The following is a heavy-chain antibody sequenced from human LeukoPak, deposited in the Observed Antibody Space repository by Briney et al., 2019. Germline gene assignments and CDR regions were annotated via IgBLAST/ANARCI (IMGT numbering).Heavy chain of an antibody. V-gene: IGHV1-69*13. D-gene: IGHD3-3*01. Sequence: SVEVSCEASGGTFSSYAISWVRQAPGQGLEWMGGIIPIFGTANYAQKFQGRVTITADESTSTAYMELSSLRSEDTAVYYCARDLFPSAIDYDFWSGYYSTPTSKHYYGMDVWGQGTTVTVSS. J-gene: IGHJ6*02. CDR2: IIPIFGTA. CDR1: GGTFSSYA. CDR3: ARDLFPSAIDYDFWSGYYSTPTSKHYYGMDV.